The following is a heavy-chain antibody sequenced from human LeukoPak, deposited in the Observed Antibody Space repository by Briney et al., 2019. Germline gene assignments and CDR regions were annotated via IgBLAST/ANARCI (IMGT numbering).Heavy chain of an antibody. CDR2: ISSGSTAI. CDR1: GFSFSSYS. V-gene: IGHV3-48*02. CDR3: ARNVGELLDY. J-gene: IGHJ4*02. D-gene: IGHD1-26*01. Sequence: GGSLRLSCAASGFSFSSYSMNWVRQAPGKGLEWVSYISSGSTAIYYADSVKGRFTVSRYNAKNSLSLQMNSLRDDDTAVYFCARNVGELLDYWGQGALVTVSS.